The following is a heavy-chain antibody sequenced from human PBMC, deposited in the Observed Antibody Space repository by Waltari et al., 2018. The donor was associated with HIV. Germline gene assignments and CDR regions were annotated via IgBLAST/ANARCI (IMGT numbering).Heavy chain of an antibody. Sequence: QVQLVQSGAEVKKPGSSLKVSCKASGGSFSRYSISWVRQAPGKGLVWVGVLNPIHSTTNYALTFQGRLTITADESTSTAYMDLSSLTSEDTAVYYCARFGGSSSSGEFDYWGQGTLVIVSS. V-gene: IGHV1-69*13. CDR3: ARFGGSSSSGEFDY. CDR1: GGSFSRYS. J-gene: IGHJ4*02. CDR2: LNPIHSTT. D-gene: IGHD6-6*01.